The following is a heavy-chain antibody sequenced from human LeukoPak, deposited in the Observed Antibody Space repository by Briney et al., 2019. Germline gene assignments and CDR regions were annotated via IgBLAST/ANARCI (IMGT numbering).Heavy chain of an antibody. V-gene: IGHV4-34*01. Sequence: SETLSLTCAVYGGSFSGYYWSWIRQPPGKGLEWIGEINHSGSTNYNPSLKSRVTISVDTSKNQFSLKLGSVTAADTAVYYCARGHCSSTSCYFAWFDPWGQGTLVTVSS. J-gene: IGHJ5*02. CDR3: ARGHCSSTSCYFAWFDP. D-gene: IGHD2-2*01. CDR1: GGSFSGYY. CDR2: INHSGST.